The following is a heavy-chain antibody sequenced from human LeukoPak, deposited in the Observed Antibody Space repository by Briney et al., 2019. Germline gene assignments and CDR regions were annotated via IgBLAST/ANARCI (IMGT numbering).Heavy chain of an antibody. Sequence: SETLSLTCTVSDGAIAGYSWSWIRQPPGKGLEWIGYIYYSGDTNYNPSLQSRVTVSVDTSKNQFSLKLTSVTAADTAVYYCARDVATISNWFDPWGQGTLVTVSS. CDR1: DGAIAGYS. CDR3: ARDVATISNWFDP. CDR2: IYYSGDT. V-gene: IGHV4-59*01. D-gene: IGHD5-24*01. J-gene: IGHJ5*02.